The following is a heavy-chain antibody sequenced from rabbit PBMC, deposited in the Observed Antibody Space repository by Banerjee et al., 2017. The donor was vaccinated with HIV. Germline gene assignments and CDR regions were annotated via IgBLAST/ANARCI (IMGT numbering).Heavy chain of an antibody. CDR2: IYTGSGGGA. CDR3: AREDISVWGFNL. CDR1: GFSFSSSYY. Sequence: QQLVESGGGLVKPGASLTLTCTASGFSFSSSYYMCWVRQAPGKGLEWIGCIYTGSGGGAYYASWAKGRFTISKTSSTTVTLQMTSLTAADTATYFCAREDISVWGFNLRGQGTLVTVS. D-gene: IGHD4-1*01. J-gene: IGHJ4*01. V-gene: IGHV1S40*01.